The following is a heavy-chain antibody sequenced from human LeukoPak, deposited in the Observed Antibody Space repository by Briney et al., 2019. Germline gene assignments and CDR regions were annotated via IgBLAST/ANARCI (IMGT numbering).Heavy chain of an antibody. J-gene: IGHJ1*01. D-gene: IGHD3-10*01. CDR3: ARDPPIGITMVRGVQNAEYFQH. CDR2: ISGYNGDT. V-gene: IGHV1-18*01. CDR1: GYTFTSYG. Sequence: ASVKVSCKASGYTFTSYGISWVRQAPRQGLEWMGWISGYNGDTNYAQKLQGRVTMTTDTSTSTAYMELRSLRSEDTAVYYCARDPPIGITMVRGVQNAEYFQHWGQGTLVTVSS.